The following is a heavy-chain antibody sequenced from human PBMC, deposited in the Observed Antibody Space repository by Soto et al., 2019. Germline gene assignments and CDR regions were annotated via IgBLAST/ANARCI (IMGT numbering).Heavy chain of an antibody. CDR3: ARWYSSGWYGWLDP. J-gene: IGHJ5*02. V-gene: IGHV4-59*01. CDR2: MYYSGST. CDR1: GGSISSNY. D-gene: IGHD6-19*01. Sequence: QVQLQESGPGLVKPSETLTLTCSVSGGSISSNYWSWIRQPPGKGLEWIGYMYYSGSTTYNPSLKSRVTISADTSKKQCSLKLSSVTAADTAVYYCARWYSSGWYGWLDPWGQGTLVTVSS.